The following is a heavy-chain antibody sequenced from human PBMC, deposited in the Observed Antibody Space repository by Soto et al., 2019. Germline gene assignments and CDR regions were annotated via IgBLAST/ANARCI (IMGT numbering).Heavy chain of an antibody. V-gene: IGHV4-39*07. CDR1: GGSISSSSYY. CDR3: ARVSRLGRHVAFDI. J-gene: IGHJ3*02. Sequence: SETLSLTCTVSGGSISSSSYYWGWIRQPPGKGLEWIGSIYYSGSTYYNPSLKSRVTISVDTSKNQFSLKLSSVTAADTAVYYCARVSRLGRHVAFDIWGQGTMVTVSS. CDR2: IYYSGST.